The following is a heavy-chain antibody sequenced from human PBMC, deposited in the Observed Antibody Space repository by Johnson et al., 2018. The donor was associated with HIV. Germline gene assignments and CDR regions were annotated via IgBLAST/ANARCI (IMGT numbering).Heavy chain of an antibody. V-gene: IGHV3-66*01. D-gene: IGHD6-13*01. J-gene: IGHJ3*02. CDR3: ARDGTSRGGAFDI. CDR2: IYSGGST. CDR1: GFTVSSNY. Sequence: VQLVESGGGLVQPGGSLRLSCAASGFTVSSNYMSWVRQAPGQGLEWVSVIYSGGSTYYADSVKGRFTISRDKAKNSLYLQMNSLRAEDTAVYYCARDGTSRGGAFDIWGQGTMVTVSS.